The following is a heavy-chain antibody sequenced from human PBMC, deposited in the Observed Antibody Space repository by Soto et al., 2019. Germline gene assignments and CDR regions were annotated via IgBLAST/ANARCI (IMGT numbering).Heavy chain of an antibody. D-gene: IGHD2-2*01. V-gene: IGHV3-33*01. CDR3: ARDYCSTSSCYDN. CDR2: IWYDGSKK. Sequence: QVQLVESGGGVVQPGRSLRLSCSTSGFIFSDFGMHWVRQAPSKGLEWVAAIWYDGSKKYYGDSVKGRVSISRDPSKKTVHLQMNNLRAEDTALYYCARDYCSTSSCYDNWGQGTLVIVSS. J-gene: IGHJ4*02. CDR1: GFIFSDFG.